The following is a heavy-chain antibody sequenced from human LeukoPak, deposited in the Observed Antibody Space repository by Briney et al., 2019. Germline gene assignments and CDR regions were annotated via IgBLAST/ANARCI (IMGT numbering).Heavy chain of an antibody. CDR1: GGSISSHY. D-gene: IGHD5-18*01. Sequence: SETLSLTCTVSGGSISSHYWSWIRQPPGKGLEWIGDFSYSGSTNYNPSLKSRITISVDTSKNQFSLKLTSVTAADTAFYYCARAGGVHDTPMDLDYWGQGTLVTVSS. V-gene: IGHV4-59*11. J-gene: IGHJ4*02. CDR3: ARAGGVHDTPMDLDY. CDR2: FSYSGST.